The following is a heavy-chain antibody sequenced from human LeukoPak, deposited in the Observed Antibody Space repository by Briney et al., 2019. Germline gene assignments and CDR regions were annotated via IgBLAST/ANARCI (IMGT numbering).Heavy chain of an antibody. D-gene: IGHD2-2*01. Sequence: PGGSLRLSCAASAFTISASGMSWVRQTSGKGLEWISYISSSGTIIYYADSVKGRFTISRDSAKNSLFLQMNSLRAEGTAVYYCARDSRSHCSSTACYGPYFDYWGQGTLVTVSS. J-gene: IGHJ4*02. CDR1: AFTISASG. CDR2: ISSSGTII. CDR3: ARDSRSHCSSTACYGPYFDY. V-gene: IGHV3-48*01.